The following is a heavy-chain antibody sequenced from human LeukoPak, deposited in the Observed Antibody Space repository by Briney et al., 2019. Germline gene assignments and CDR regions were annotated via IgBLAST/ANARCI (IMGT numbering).Heavy chain of an antibody. CDR1: GFSFDDYA. CDR3: AKDIWAQGGGSSWYGIDY. J-gene: IGHJ4*02. Sequence: GRSLRLSCAASGFSFDDYAMHWVRQAPGTGLEWVSGISWNSGSIDYADSVKGRFTISRDNAKQSLYLQMNSLRAEDTAFYYCAKDIWAQGGGSSWYGIDYWGQGTLVTVSS. D-gene: IGHD6-13*01. CDR2: ISWNSGSI. V-gene: IGHV3-9*01.